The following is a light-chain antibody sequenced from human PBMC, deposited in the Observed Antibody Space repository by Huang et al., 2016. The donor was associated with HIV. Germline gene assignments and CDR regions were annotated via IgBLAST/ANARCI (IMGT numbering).Light chain of an antibody. CDR1: QDIGTS. V-gene: IGKV1-13*02. CDR2: TAS. J-gene: IGKJ5*01. Sequence: AVQLTQSPSSLSASVGDTVIISCRASQDIGTSLAWYQQRTGRAPKLLISTASTLQTGVPSRFSGDSAGTYFTLFITNLQPEDFATYYCQQLHTYPITFGQGTRLDMK. CDR3: QQLHTYPIT.